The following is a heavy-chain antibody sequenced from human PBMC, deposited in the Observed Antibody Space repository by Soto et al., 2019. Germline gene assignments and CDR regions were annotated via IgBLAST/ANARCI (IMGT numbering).Heavy chain of an antibody. CDR2: INPNSGGT. J-gene: IGHJ6*04. CDR3: AREERWLPPSTYKGRAV. V-gene: IGHV1-2*04. D-gene: IGHD6-19*01. Sequence: ASVKVSCKASGYTFTGYYMHWVRQAPGQGLEWMGWINPNSGGTNYAQKYQGWVTMTRDTSISTAYMELSRLRSDDTAVYYCAREERWLPPSTYKGRAVWGKGTTVTVSS. CDR1: GYTFTGYY.